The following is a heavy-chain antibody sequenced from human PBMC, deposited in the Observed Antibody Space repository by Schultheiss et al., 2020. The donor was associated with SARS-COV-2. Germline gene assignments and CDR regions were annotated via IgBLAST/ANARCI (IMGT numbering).Heavy chain of an antibody. CDR1: GFTFSDYY. D-gene: IGHD3-3*01. Sequence: GGSLRLSCAASGFTFSDYYMSWIRQTPGKGLEWVSAIGTAGDTYYPGSVKGRFTISRENAKNSLYLQMNSLRAGDTAVYYCARDRSIFGVVGDYYYGMDVWGQGTTVTVSS. CDR3: ARDRSIFGVVGDYYYGMDV. CDR2: IGTAGDT. V-gene: IGHV3-13*01. J-gene: IGHJ6*02.